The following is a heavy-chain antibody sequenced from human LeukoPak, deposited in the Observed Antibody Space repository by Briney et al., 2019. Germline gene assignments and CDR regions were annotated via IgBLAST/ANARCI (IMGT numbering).Heavy chain of an antibody. D-gene: IGHD4-23*01. CDR3: ARARGNPYQYYFDY. J-gene: IGHJ4*02. V-gene: IGHV1-18*01. Sequence: ASVKVSCKASGYTFTSYGISWVRQAPGQGLEWMGWISAYNGNTNYAQKLQGRVTMTADTSTSTAYMELRSLRSDDTAVYYCARARGNPYQYYFDYWGQGTLVTVSS. CDR2: ISAYNGNT. CDR1: GYTFTSYG.